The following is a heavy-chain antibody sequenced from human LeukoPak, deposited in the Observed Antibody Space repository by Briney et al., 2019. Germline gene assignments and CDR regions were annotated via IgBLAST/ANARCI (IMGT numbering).Heavy chain of an antibody. D-gene: IGHD6-19*01. CDR2: IYYSGST. CDR1: GGSISSSTYY. CDR3: ARARDSSGWWRGDAFDI. V-gene: IGHV4-39*07. J-gene: IGHJ3*02. Sequence: SETLSLTCTVSGGSISSSTYYWGWIRQPPGKGLEWIGTIYYSGSTYYNPSLKSRVTISVDTSKNQFSLKLSSVTAADTAVYYCARARDSSGWWRGDAFDIWGQGTMVTVSS.